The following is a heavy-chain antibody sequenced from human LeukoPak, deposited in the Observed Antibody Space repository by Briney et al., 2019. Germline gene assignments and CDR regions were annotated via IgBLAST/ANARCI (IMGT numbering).Heavy chain of an antibody. J-gene: IGHJ4*02. CDR3: ATQKTYYYGSGSGGYFDY. V-gene: IGHV3-30*03. CDR1: GFTFSSYG. Sequence: GGSLRLSCAASGFTFSSYGMHWVRQAPGKGLEWVAVISYDGSNKYYADSVKGRFTISRDNSKNTLYLQMNSLRAEDTAVYYCATQKTYYYGSGSGGYFDYWGQGTLVTVSS. CDR2: ISYDGSNK. D-gene: IGHD3-10*01.